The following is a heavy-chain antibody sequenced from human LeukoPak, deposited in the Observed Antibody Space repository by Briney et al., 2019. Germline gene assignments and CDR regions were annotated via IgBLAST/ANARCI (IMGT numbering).Heavy chain of an antibody. CDR2: ISSSSSYI. J-gene: IGHJ4*02. D-gene: IGHD1-26*01. CDR3: ARAGIVAATSYY. Sequence: GGSLRLSYAASGFSFSSYSMNWVRHAPGKGLEWVSSISSSSSYIYYADSVKGRFTISRDNAKNSLYLQMNSLRAEDTAVYYCARAGIVAATSYYWGQGTLVTVSS. V-gene: IGHV3-21*01. CDR1: GFSFSSYS.